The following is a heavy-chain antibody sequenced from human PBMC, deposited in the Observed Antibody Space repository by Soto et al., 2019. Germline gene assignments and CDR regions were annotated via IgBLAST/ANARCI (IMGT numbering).Heavy chain of an antibody. CDR3: ARDDFYDSSGPSCDY. D-gene: IGHD3-22*01. CDR2: INPSGGST. CDR1: GYTFTKYY. J-gene: IGHJ4*02. Sequence: QVQLVQSGAEVKKPGASVKVSCKASGYTFTKYYIHWVRQAPGQGLEWLGIINPSGGSTNYAQKFQGRVTMTRETSTSTVYMALSSLRSEDTAVYYCARDDFYDSSGPSCDYWGQGTVVTVSS. V-gene: IGHV1-46*01.